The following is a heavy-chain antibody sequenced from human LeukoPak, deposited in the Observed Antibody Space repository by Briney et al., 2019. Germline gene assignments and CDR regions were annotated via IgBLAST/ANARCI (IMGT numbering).Heavy chain of an antibody. CDR1: GYTFTSCD. CDR2: MDPNSGNT. J-gene: IGHJ4*02. Sequence: ASVKVSCKASGYTFTSCDINWVRQATGQGLEWMGWMDPNSGNTGYGQSFQGRITMTRNISIGTAYMELSNLTSEDTAIYYCTRGSSGRRDNWGQGTLVTVSA. D-gene: IGHD6-19*01. CDR3: TRGSSGRRDN. V-gene: IGHV1-8*01.